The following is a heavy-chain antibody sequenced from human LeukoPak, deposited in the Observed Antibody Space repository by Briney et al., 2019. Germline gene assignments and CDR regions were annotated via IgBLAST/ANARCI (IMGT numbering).Heavy chain of an antibody. D-gene: IGHD7-27*01. J-gene: IGHJ5*02. CDR2: IYSGGST. CDR3: ARDRGTTGLTGEANWFDP. CDR1: EFSVGSNY. V-gene: IGHV3-66*01. Sequence: QTGGSLRLSCAASEFSVGSNYMTWVHQAPGKGLEWVSLIYSGGSTYYADSVKGRFTISRDNSKNTLYLQMNSLRAKDTAVYYCARDRGTTGLTGEANWFDPWGQGTLVTVSS.